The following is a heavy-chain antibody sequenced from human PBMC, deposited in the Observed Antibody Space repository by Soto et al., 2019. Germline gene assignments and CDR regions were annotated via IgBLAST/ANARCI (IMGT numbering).Heavy chain of an antibody. CDR3: AQVDTAMANNGVRY. CDR2: IYWDDDK. V-gene: IGHV2-5*02. CDR1: GFSLSTSGVG. J-gene: IGHJ4*02. Sequence: QITLKESGPTLVKPTQTLTLTCTFSGFSLSTSGVGVGWIRQPPGKALEWLALIYWDDDKRYSPSLKSRLTITKDPSKNQVVLTMTNMDPVDTATYYCAQVDTAMANNGVRYWGQGTLVTVSS. D-gene: IGHD5-18*01.